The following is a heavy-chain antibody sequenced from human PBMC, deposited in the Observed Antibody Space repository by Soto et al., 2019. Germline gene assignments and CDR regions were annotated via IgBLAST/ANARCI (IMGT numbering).Heavy chain of an antibody. CDR1: GFTFSSDA. CDR3: AKYARPRASEAGPFDY. V-gene: IGHV3-23*01. CDR2: ISGSGGST. Sequence: GGSLRLSCAASGFTFSSDAMSWVRQAPGKGLEWVSAISGSGGSTYYADSVKGRFTISRDNSKNTLYLQMNSLRAEDTAVYYCAKYARPRASEAGPFDYWGQGTLVTVSS. J-gene: IGHJ4*02. D-gene: IGHD6-13*01.